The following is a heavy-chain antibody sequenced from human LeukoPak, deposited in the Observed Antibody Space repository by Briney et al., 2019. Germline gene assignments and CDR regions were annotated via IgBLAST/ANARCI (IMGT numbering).Heavy chain of an antibody. CDR2: IDTSSYT. J-gene: IGHJ4*02. D-gene: IGHD1-26*01. V-gene: IGHV3-21*01. Sequence: GGSPRLSCATSGFSFSSTSLNWVRQAPGKGLQYVSSIDTSSYTYYAESVKGRFTISRDNAKNSLYLQMNSLRAEDTSVYYCATESSGALDYWGQGTLVTVSS. CDR1: GFSFSSTS. CDR3: ATESSGALDY.